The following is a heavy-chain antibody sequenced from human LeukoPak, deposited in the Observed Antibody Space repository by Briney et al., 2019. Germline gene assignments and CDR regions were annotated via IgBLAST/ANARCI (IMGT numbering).Heavy chain of an antibody. V-gene: IGHV3-30-3*01. D-gene: IGHD5-24*01. J-gene: IGHJ4*02. CDR2: ISYDGSNK. Sequence: GGSLRLSCAASGFTFSSYAMHWVRQAPGKGLEWVAVISYDGSNKYYADSVKGRFTISRDNSKNTLYLQMNSLRAEDTAVYYCARDGWLQPQTSAFDYWAREPWSPSPQ. CDR1: GFTFSSYA. CDR3: ARDGWLQPQTSAFDY.